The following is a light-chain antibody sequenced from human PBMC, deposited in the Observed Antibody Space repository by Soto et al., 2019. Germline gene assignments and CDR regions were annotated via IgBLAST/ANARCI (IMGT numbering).Light chain of an antibody. CDR2: GAS. J-gene: IGKJ5*01. CDR1: QSVTNSY. V-gene: IGKV3-20*01. Sequence: EIVLTQSPDTLSLSPGEGATLSCRASQSVTNSYLAWYQQKPGQAPRLLIYGASSRATGIPDRFSGSGSETDFTLTISRLEPEDFAVYYCQKYSSSPPITFGQGTRLEIK. CDR3: QKYSSSPPIT.